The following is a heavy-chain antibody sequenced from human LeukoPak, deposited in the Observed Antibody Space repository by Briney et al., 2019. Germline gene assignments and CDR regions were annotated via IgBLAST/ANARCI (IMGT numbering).Heavy chain of an antibody. J-gene: IGHJ4*02. Sequence: PSETLSLTCTVSGYSISSGYYWGWIRQPPGKGLEWIGSIYHSGSTYYNPSLKSRVTIPVDTSKNQFSLKLSSVTAADTAVYYCARSAEQLLEFDYWGQGTLVTVSS. D-gene: IGHD6-13*01. CDR3: ARSAEQLLEFDY. V-gene: IGHV4-38-2*02. CDR2: IYHSGST. CDR1: GYSISSGYY.